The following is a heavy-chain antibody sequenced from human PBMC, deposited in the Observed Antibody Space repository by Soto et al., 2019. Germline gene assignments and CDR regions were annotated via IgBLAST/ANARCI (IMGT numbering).Heavy chain of an antibody. CDR2: ISSSSSYI. CDR1: GFTFSSYS. V-gene: IGHV3-21*01. J-gene: IGHJ4*02. CDR3: ARDPSSSSSLDY. Sequence: GGSLRLSCAASGFTFSSYSMNWVRQAPGKGLEWVSSISSSSSYIYYADSVKGRFTISRDNAKNSLYLQMNSLRAEDTAVYYCARDPSSSSSLDYWGQGTLVTVSS. D-gene: IGHD6-13*01.